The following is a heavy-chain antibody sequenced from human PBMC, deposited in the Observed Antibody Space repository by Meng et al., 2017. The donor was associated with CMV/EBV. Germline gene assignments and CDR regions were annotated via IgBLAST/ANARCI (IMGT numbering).Heavy chain of an antibody. CDR2: SNPNSGET. J-gene: IGHJ6*02. CDR3: ARSSGSGSAYGMDV. V-gene: IGHV1-2*02. CDR1: GYTFTGYY. D-gene: IGHD3-10*01. Sequence: ASVKVSCKASGYTFTGYYIQWVRQAPGQGLEWMGWSNPNSGETNYAQKFQGRVTMTRDTSISTADMEVSRLRSDDTAVYYCARSSGSGSAYGMDVWGQGTTVTVSS.